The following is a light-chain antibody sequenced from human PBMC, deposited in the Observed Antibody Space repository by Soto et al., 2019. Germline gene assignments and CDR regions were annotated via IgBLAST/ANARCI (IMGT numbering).Light chain of an antibody. CDR1: PTVSSNY. V-gene: IGKV3-20*01. CDR2: GAS. Sequence: EIILTQSPDTLSVSPGERATLSCRASPTVSSNYLAWCQQRPGQAPRLLIYGASTSAAGIPDRFSGSGSGTDFTLTITRLEPEDAAVYFCQQYTGPPTTFGQGTRLEIK. J-gene: IGKJ5*01. CDR3: QQYTGPPTT.